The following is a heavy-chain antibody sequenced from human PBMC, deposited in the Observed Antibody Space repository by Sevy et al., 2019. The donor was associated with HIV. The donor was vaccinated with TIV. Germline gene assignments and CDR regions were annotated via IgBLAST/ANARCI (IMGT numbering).Heavy chain of an antibody. CDR3: AKKMGGGSGMAFLVDY. V-gene: IGHV3-23*01. D-gene: IGHD5-18*01. CDR1: GFTFSNFA. Sequence: GGSLRLSCAASGFTFSNFAMGWVRQAPGKGLDWISVISGTGYYTYYADSVKGRFTISRDNSKNTLFLQMNSLRAEDTAIFYCAKKMGGGSGMAFLVDYWGQGTLVTVSS. CDR2: ISGTGYYT. J-gene: IGHJ4*02.